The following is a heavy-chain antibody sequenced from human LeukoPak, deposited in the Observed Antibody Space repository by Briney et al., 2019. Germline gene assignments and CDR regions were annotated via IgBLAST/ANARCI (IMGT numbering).Heavy chain of an antibody. Sequence: SETLSLTCTVSGDXISSYYWSWIRQPAGKGLEWIGHIYNSGSTNYNPSLKGRVTMSVATSKNQFSLHLSSVTAADTAVYYCARSAFLVTAPGLYYFDYWGQGTLVAVSS. CDR3: ARSAFLVTAPGLYYFDY. CDR2: IYNSGST. CDR1: GDXISSYY. J-gene: IGHJ4*02. V-gene: IGHV4-4*07. D-gene: IGHD6-13*01.